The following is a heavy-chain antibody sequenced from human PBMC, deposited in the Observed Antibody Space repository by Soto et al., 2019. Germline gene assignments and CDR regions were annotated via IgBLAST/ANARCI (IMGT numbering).Heavy chain of an antibody. J-gene: IGHJ3*02. CDR1: GGSISSGGYY. CDR3: ARTVMITFGGVPYAFDI. D-gene: IGHD3-16*01. Sequence: QVQLQESGPGLVKPSQTLSLTCTVSGGSISSGGYYWSWIRQHPGKGLEWIGYIYYSGSTYYNPSLKSRVTISVDTSKNQFSLKLSSMTAADTAVYYCARTVMITFGGVPYAFDIWGQGTMVTVSS. CDR2: IYYSGST. V-gene: IGHV4-31*03.